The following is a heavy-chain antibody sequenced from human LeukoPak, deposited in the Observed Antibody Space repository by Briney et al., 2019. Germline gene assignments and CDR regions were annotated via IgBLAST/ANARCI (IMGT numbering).Heavy chain of an antibody. D-gene: IGHD3-22*01. V-gene: IGHV3-23*01. CDR1: GFIFTNDA. Sequence: GGSLRLSCAASGFIFTNDAVTWVGQTPGKGLEGAAGIRGSGGTTKYADSVEGRFTIAIDHSKNTVSLQMNILRVGDTAVYYCAKGCTYDYDSSGYPTYYFDFWGQGTLVAVSS. CDR3: AKGCTYDYDSSGYPTYYFDF. J-gene: IGHJ4*02. CDR2: IRGSGGTT.